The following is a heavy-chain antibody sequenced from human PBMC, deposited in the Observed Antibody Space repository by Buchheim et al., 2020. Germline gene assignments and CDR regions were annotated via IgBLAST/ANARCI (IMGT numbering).Heavy chain of an antibody. CDR2: ISGSSSPI. Sequence: VQLVESGGGLVQPGGSLRLSCEASGFTFRSYSINWVRQAPGKGLEWLSYISGSSSPIYYADSVKGRFTIFRDNAKNSLFLQMNSLRDEDTAVYYCARDSSSSSDFDYWGQGTL. CDR1: GFTFRSYS. CDR3: ARDSSSSSDFDY. D-gene: IGHD6-6*01. V-gene: IGHV3-48*02. J-gene: IGHJ4*02.